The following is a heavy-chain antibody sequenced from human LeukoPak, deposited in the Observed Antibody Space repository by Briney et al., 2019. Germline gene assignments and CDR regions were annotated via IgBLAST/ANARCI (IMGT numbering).Heavy chain of an antibody. CDR3: ASGFVHYHFLLDAFDI. J-gene: IGHJ3*02. V-gene: IGHV4-39*01. CDR2: IYYSGST. CDR1: GGSISSSSYY. D-gene: IGHD3-3*01. Sequence: SETLSLTCTVSGGSISSSSYYWGWIRQPPGKGLEWIGSIYYSGSTYYNPSLKSRVTISVDTSKNQFSLKLSSVTAADTAVYYCASGFVHYHFLLDAFDIWGQGTMVTVSS.